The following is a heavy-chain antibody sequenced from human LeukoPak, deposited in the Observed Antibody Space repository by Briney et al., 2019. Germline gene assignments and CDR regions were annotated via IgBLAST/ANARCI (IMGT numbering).Heavy chain of an antibody. V-gene: IGHV4-61*02. D-gene: IGHD3-10*01. J-gene: IGHJ4*02. CDR3: ASRGLARTHYFDY. Sequence: SETLSLTCTVSGGSISSSSYYWGWIRQPPWKGLEWIGRIYTSGSTNYNPSLKSRVTISVDTSKNQFSLKLSSVTAADTAVYYCASRGLARTHYFDYWGQGTLATVSS. CDR1: GGSISSSSYY. CDR2: IYTSGST.